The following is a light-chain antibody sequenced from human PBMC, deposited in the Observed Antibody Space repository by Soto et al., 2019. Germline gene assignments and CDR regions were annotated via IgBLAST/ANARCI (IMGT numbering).Light chain of an antibody. J-gene: IGLJ1*01. CDR3: CSYAGSYTYV. V-gene: IGLV2-11*01. CDR1: SSDVGGYDY. Sequence: QSALTQPRSVSGSPGQSVTISCTGTSSDVGGYDYVSWCQQHPGKAPKLMIYDVSQRPSGVPDRFSGSKSGNTASLTISGLQAEDEADYYFCSYAGSYTYVFGTGTKITVL. CDR2: DVS.